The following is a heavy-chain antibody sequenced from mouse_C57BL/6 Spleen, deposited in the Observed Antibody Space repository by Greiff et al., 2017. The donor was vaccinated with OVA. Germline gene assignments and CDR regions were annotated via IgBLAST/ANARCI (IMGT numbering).Heavy chain of an antibody. J-gene: IGHJ2*01. CDR3: ARGGYYGILDY. D-gene: IGHD2-1*01. V-gene: IGHV1-80*01. Sequence: QVQLQQSGAELVKPGASVKISCKASGYAFSSYWMNWVKQRPGKGLEWIGQIYPGDGDTNYNGKFKGKATLTADKSSSTAYMQLSSLTSEDSAVYFCARGGYYGILDYWGQGTTLTVSS. CDR2: IYPGDGDT. CDR1: GYAFSSYW.